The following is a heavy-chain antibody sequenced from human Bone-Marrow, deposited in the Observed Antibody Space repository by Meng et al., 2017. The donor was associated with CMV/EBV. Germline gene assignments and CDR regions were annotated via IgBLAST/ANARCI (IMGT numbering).Heavy chain of an antibody. CDR1: GFTFSSYA. V-gene: IGHV3-30*04. J-gene: IGHJ6*02. Sequence: LSLTCAASGFTFSSYAMHWVRQAPGKGLEWVAVISYDGSNKYYADSVKGRFTISRDNSKNTLYLQMNSLRAEDTAVYYCARDPSREDCSGGSCYYYYYGMDVWVQGTTVTVSS. CDR2: ISYDGSNK. D-gene: IGHD2-15*01. CDR3: ARDPSREDCSGGSCYYYYYGMDV.